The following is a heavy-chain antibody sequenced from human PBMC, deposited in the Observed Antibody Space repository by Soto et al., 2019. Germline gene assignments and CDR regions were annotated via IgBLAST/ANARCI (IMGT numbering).Heavy chain of an antibody. CDR1: GFTFSNAW. J-gene: IGHJ3*02. CDR2: IKSKTDGGTT. Sequence: GGSLRLSCAASGFTFSNAWMNWVRQAPGKGLEWVGRIKSKTDGGTTDYAAPVKGRFTISRDDSKNTLYLQMNSLKTEDTAVYYCTTDTGSSSHAFDIWGQGTMVTVSS. CDR3: TTDTGSSSHAFDI. D-gene: IGHD6-13*01. V-gene: IGHV3-15*07.